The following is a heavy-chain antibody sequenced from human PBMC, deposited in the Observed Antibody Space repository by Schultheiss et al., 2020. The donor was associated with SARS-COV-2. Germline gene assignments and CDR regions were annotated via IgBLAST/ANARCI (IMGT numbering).Heavy chain of an antibody. CDR1: GFTFSSYA. D-gene: IGHD6-19*01. V-gene: IGHV3-23*01. J-gene: IGHJ4*02. Sequence: GGSLRLSCAASGFTFSSYAMSWVRQAPGKGLEWVSVISGSGGSTYYADSVKGRFTISRDNSKNTLYLQMNSLRAEDTAVYYCAKVNSGWYAGIFDYWGQGTLVTVSS. CDR3: AKVNSGWYAGIFDY. CDR2: ISGSGGST.